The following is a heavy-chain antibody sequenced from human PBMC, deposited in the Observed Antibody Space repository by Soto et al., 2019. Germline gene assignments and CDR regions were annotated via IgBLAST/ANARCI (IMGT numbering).Heavy chain of an antibody. CDR3: XXXXXXXXXXSPHXXXXXMXV. Sequence: EVQLVESGGGLVKPGGSLRLSCAASGFTFSSYSMNWVRQAPGXGXEWVXSISSSSSYIYYADSVKGRFTISRDNAKNSLYXXXXXXXXXXXXXXXXXXXXXXXXXXSPHXXXXXMXVWGQGTTVTVSS. CDR2: ISSSSSYI. V-gene: IGHV3-21*01. CDR1: GFTFSSYS. J-gene: IGHJ6*02.